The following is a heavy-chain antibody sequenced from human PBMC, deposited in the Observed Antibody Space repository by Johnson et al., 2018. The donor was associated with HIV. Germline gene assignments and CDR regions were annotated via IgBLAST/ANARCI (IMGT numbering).Heavy chain of an antibody. V-gene: IGHV3-53*01. J-gene: IGHJ3*02. CDR1: GFTVSSNY. Sequence: EVQLVESGGGVVQAGRSLRLSCAASGFTVSSNYMSWVRQAPGKGLEWVSVIYSGGSTYYADSVKGRFTISRDNSKNTLYVQMNSLRAEDTAVYYCAREPHNFWSPDAFDIWGQGTMVTVSS. D-gene: IGHD3-3*01. CDR2: IYSGGST. CDR3: AREPHNFWSPDAFDI.